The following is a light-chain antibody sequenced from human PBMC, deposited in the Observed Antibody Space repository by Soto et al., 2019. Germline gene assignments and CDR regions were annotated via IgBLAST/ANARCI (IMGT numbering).Light chain of an antibody. CDR3: PKYNIWPALP. V-gene: IGKV3D-15*01. Sequence: EIVMTQSPATLSVSPGERATISCRASQSVSSNLAWYQQKPGQAPRLLIYGASTRATGIPARFSGSGSGTEFTLTTCSLQSEDFAVYYCPKYNIWPALPFGGGTKVEIK. CDR1: QSVSSN. CDR2: GAS. J-gene: IGKJ4*01.